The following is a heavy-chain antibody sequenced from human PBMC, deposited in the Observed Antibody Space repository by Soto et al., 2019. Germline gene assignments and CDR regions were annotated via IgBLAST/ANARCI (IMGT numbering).Heavy chain of an antibody. Sequence: EVQLVESGGGLVQPGVSLRLSCAASGFTFSTYSMNWVRQAPGKGLEWVSYISSSSSTIYYTDSVKGRFTISRDNAKKSPYLQRTRLRDEDTAVYYAARDGGGTPDYFHQWGQGTGVTVSS. D-gene: IGHD3-16*01. J-gene: IGHJ1*01. CDR3: ARDGGGTPDYFHQ. V-gene: IGHV3-48*02. CDR1: GFTFSTYS. CDR2: ISSSSSTI.